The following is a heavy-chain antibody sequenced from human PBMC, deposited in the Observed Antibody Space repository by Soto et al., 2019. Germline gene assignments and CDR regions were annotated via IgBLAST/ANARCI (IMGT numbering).Heavy chain of an antibody. J-gene: IGHJ3*02. CDR1: GFTFSSYW. CDR2: INNDGSST. CDR3: ARGNVIPRPQVTLNAFAS. D-gene: IGHD3-22*01. Sequence: EVQLVESGGGLAQPGGSLRLSCAASGFTFSSYWLHWVRQAPGKGLVWVSRINNDGSSTSYADSVKGRFTISRDNAENTLYLQMNSLRAEDTAVYFCARGNVIPRPQVTLNAFASWGQGTMVTVSS. V-gene: IGHV3-74*02.